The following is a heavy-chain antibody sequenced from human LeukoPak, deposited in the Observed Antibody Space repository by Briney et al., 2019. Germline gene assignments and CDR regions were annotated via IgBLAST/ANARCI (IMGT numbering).Heavy chain of an antibody. Sequence: GGSLRLSCAASGFTFTTYWMGWVRQAPGKGLEWVANIKQDGSEQYYVDSVKGRFTISRDNAKNSLSLQMNSLRAEDTAVYYCARRSGIAVAGAFDYWGQGTLVTVSS. D-gene: IGHD6-19*01. CDR3: ARRSGIAVAGAFDY. J-gene: IGHJ4*02. CDR1: GFTFTTYW. CDR2: IKQDGSEQ. V-gene: IGHV3-7*03.